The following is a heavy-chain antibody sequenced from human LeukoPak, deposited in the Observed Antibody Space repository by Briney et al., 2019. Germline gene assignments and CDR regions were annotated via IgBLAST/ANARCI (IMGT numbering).Heavy chain of an antibody. J-gene: IGHJ3*02. CDR1: GGSISSGSYY. CDR2: IYTSGST. V-gene: IGHV4-61*02. Sequence: SETLSLTCTVSGGSISSGSYYWSWIRQPAGKGLEWIGRIYTSGSTNYNPSLKSRVTISVDTSKNQFSLNLTSVTAADTALYFCANLDFWSGSSDIWGQGTMVTVSS. CDR3: ANLDFWSGSSDI. D-gene: IGHD3-3*01.